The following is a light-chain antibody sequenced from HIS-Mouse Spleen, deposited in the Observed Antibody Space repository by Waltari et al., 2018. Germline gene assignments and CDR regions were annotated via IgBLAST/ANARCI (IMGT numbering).Light chain of an antibody. Sequence: QSALTQPRSVSGSPGQSVTISCTGTSSDVGGYNYVSWYQQHPGKAPKLMIYDVSKRPSRVHDRFSGAKSGNTAALTISGLQAEDDADYYCCSYAGSYTFPYVFGTGTKVTVL. V-gene: IGLV2-11*01. CDR2: DVS. CDR3: CSYAGSYTFPYV. CDR1: SSDVGGYNY. J-gene: IGLJ1*01.